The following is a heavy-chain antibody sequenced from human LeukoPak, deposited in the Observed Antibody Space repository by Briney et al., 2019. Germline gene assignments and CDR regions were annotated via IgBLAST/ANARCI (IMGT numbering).Heavy chain of an antibody. V-gene: IGHV4-31*03. Sequence: SETLSLTCTVSGGSISSGGYYWSWLRQLPGKGLDWIGYIYYSGSTYYNPSLKSRVTISVDTSKNQFSLKLSSVTAADTAVYYCARAGLRYSSGLPAYFDYWGQGTLVTVSS. CDR2: IYYSGST. CDR3: ARAGLRYSSGLPAYFDY. J-gene: IGHJ4*02. CDR1: GGSISSGGYY. D-gene: IGHD6-19*01.